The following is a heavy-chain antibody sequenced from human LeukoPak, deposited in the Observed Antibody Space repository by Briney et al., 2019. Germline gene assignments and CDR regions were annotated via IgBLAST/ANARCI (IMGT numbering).Heavy chain of an antibody. D-gene: IGHD3-22*01. V-gene: IGHV1-18*01. CDR2: ISAYNGNT. Sequence: ASVKVSCKASGYTFTSYGISWVRQAPGQGLEWMGWISAYNGNTNYAQKLQGRVTMTTDTSTSTAYMELSRLRSDDTAIYYCARGGVVTSVGHTFYYGMDVWGQGTTVTVSS. J-gene: IGHJ6*02. CDR1: GYTFTSYG. CDR3: ARGGVVTSVGHTFYYGMDV.